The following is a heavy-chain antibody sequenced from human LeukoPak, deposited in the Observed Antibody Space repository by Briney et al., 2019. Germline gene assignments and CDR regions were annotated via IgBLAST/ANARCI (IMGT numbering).Heavy chain of an antibody. CDR3: AKGQGYYDSSGYYDIDY. J-gene: IGHJ4*02. Sequence: PGRSLRLSCAASGFTFADYAMHWVRQAPGKGLEWVSGISWNSGSIGYADSVKGRFTISRDNAKNSLYLQMNSLRAEDTASYYCAKGQGYYDSSGYYDIDYWGQGTLVTVSS. V-gene: IGHV3-9*01. D-gene: IGHD3-22*01. CDR1: GFTFADYA. CDR2: ISWNSGSI.